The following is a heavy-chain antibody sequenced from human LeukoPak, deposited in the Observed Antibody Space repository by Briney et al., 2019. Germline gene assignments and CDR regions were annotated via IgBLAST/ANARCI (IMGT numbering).Heavy chain of an antibody. CDR1: GFTFSGSA. V-gene: IGHV3-73*01. J-gene: IGHJ3*02. Sequence: GGSLRLSCAASGFTFSGSAMHWVRQASGKGLEGVGRIRSKANSYATAYAASVKGRFTISRDDSKNTAYLQMNSLKTEDTAVYYCTSRPVGYGGKSAFDIWGQGTMVTVSS. D-gene: IGHD1-26*01. CDR2: IRSKANSYAT. CDR3: TSRPVGYGGKSAFDI.